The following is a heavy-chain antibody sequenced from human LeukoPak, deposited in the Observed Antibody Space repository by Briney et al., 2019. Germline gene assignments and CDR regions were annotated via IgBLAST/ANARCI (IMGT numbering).Heavy chain of an antibody. CDR3: ARTIDTVTGDHGLYFDY. D-gene: IGHD7-27*01. J-gene: IGHJ4*02. CDR2: IYHSGST. V-gene: IGHV4-30-2*01. CDR1: GGSISSGGYS. Sequence: NTSETLSLTCAVSGGSISSGGYSWSWIRQPPGKGLEWIGYIYHSGSTYYNPSLKSRVTISVDTSKNQFSLKLSPVTAADTAVYYCARTIDTVTGDHGLYFDYWGQGTLVTVSS.